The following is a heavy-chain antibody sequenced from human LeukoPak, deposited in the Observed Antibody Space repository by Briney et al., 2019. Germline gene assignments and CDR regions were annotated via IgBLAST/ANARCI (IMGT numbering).Heavy chain of an antibody. J-gene: IGHJ4*02. V-gene: IGHV3-21*01. CDR3: ARVPGIAAAGTISYYFDY. CDR1: GFTFSSYS. Sequence: GGALRLSCAASGFTFSSYSMNWVRQAPGKGLEWVSSISSSSSYIYYADSVKGRFTISRDNAKNSLYLQMNSLRAEDTAVYYCARVPGIAAAGTISYYFDYWGQGTLVTVSS. CDR2: ISSSSSYI. D-gene: IGHD6-13*01.